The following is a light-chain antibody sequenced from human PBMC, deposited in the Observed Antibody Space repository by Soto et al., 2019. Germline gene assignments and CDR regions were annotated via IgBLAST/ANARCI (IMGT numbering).Light chain of an antibody. Sequence: DTQMTQSPSSLSASVGDRVTITCRASQGIRNDLGWYQQKPGKAPKHLIYAASSLQSGVPSRFSGSGSGTEFTLTISSLQPEDSATYYCLLDFRYFWAFGQGTKVEIK. CDR2: AAS. CDR1: QGIRND. V-gene: IGKV1-17*01. J-gene: IGKJ1*01. CDR3: LLDFRYFWA.